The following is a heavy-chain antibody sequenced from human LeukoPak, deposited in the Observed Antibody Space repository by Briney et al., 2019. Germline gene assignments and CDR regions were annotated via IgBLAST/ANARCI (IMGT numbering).Heavy chain of an antibody. CDR1: GYSFTSYW. Sequence: GESLKISCKGSGYSFTSYWIGWVRQMPGKGLEWIGIIYPGDSDTRYSPSFQGQVTISADKSISTAYLQWSSLKASDTAMYYCARHSGYSSGWYGYYYYYMDVWGKGTTVTVSS. CDR2: IYPGDSDT. V-gene: IGHV5-51*01. J-gene: IGHJ6*03. D-gene: IGHD6-19*01. CDR3: ARHSGYSSGWYGYYYYYMDV.